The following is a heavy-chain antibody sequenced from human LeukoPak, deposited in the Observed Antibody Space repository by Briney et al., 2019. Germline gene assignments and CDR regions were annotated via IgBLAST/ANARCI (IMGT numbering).Heavy chain of an antibody. CDR1: GFTFSNYA. J-gene: IGHJ6*02. Sequence: GGSLRLSCAASGFTFSNYAMSWVRQAPGKGLEWVSAISGSGGSTYYADSVKGRFTISRDNSKNTLYLQVNNLRAEDTAVYYCAKDLRAAPRAYNGMDVWGQGTTVTVSS. CDR3: AKDLRAAPRAYNGMDV. V-gene: IGHV3-23*01. CDR2: ISGSGGST. D-gene: IGHD6-13*01.